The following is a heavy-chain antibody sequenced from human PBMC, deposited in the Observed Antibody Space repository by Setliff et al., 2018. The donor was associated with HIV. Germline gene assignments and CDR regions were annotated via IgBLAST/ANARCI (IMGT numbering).Heavy chain of an antibody. CDR1: GYTFTSSD. Sequence: GASVKVSCKASGYTFTSSDINWVRQAPGQGLEWMGWMNPNSGNTGYAQKFQGRVTLTRHTSISTAYMELNSLRSEDTAVYYCARRAWYTSGWYSSRYMDVWGKGTTVTVSS. V-gene: IGHV1-8*02. D-gene: IGHD6-19*01. J-gene: IGHJ6*03. CDR3: ARRAWYTSGWYSSRYMDV. CDR2: MNPNSGNT.